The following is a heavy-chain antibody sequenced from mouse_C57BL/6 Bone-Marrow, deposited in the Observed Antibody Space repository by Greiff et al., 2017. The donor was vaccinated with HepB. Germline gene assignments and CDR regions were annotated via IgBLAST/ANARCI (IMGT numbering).Heavy chain of an antibody. CDR2: IYPGSGST. V-gene: IGHV1-55*01. J-gene: IGHJ2*01. Sequence: VQLQQPGAELVKPGASVKMSCKASGYTFTSYWITWVKQRPGQGLEWIGDIYPGSGSTNYNEKFKSKATLTVDTSSSTAYMQLSSLTSEDSAVYYCARGDYYGRSSYFDYWGQGTTLTVSS. CDR3: ARGDYYGRSSYFDY. CDR1: GYTFTSYW. D-gene: IGHD1-1*01.